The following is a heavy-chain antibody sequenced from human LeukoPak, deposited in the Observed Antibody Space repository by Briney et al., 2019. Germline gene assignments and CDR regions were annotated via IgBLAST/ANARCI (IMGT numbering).Heavy chain of an antibody. D-gene: IGHD4/OR15-4a*01. Sequence: GGSLRLSCAASGFTFSSYWMSWVRQAPGKGLEWVANIMQDGSEKYYVDSVKGRFTISRDNAKNSLYLQMNSLRAEDTAVYYCARDPNERLWVRAFDIWGQGTMVTVSS. CDR2: IMQDGSEK. CDR1: GFTFSSYW. CDR3: ARDPNERLWVRAFDI. J-gene: IGHJ3*02. V-gene: IGHV3-7*01.